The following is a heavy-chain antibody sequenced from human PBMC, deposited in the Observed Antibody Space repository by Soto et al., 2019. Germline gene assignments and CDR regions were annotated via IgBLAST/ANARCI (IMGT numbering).Heavy chain of an antibody. CDR1: GFTFSSYS. CDR2: ISSSSSYI. V-gene: IGHV3-21*01. J-gene: IGHJ5*02. CDR3: ARAHSFPQLVVVPAAIRWFDP. Sequence: PGGSLRLSCAASGFTFSSYSMNWVRQAPGKGLEWVSSISSSSSYIYYADSVKGRFTISRDNAKNSLYLQMNSLRAEDTAVYYCARAHSFPQLVVVPAAIRWFDPWGQGTLVTVSS. D-gene: IGHD2-2*02.